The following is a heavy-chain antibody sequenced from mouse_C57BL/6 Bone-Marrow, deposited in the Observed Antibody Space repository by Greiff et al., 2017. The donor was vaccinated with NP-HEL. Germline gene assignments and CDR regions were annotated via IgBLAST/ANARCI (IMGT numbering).Heavy chain of an antibody. J-gene: IGHJ3*01. V-gene: IGHV2-3*01. D-gene: IGHD2-12*01. Sequence: VKLMESGPGLVAPSQSLSITCTVSGFSLTSYGVSWVRQPPGKGLEWLGVIWGDGSTNYHSAPISRLSISKDNSKSQVFLKLNSLQTDDTATYYCAKQGYSPTGAWFAYWGQGTLVTVSA. CDR3: AKQGYSPTGAWFAY. CDR2: IWGDGST. CDR1: GFSLTSYG.